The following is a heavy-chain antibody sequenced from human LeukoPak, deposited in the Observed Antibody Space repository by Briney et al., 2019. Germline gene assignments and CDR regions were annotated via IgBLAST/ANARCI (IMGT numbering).Heavy chain of an antibody. CDR3: ARGKFDSSGYYIDY. J-gene: IGHJ4*02. V-gene: IGHV3-21*06. D-gene: IGHD3-22*01. Sequence: PGGSLRLSCAASGFTFSSYSMNWVRQAPGKGLHWVSAISGSGSYISYADSMKGRFTISRDSAKNSVYLQMNSLRSEDTAVYYCARGKFDSSGYYIDYWGQGTLVTVSS. CDR2: ISGSGSYI. CDR1: GFTFSSYS.